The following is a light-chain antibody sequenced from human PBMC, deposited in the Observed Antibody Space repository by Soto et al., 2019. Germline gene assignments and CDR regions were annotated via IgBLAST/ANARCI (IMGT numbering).Light chain of an antibody. CDR3: QQLNTYPYT. CDR1: QDISSY. CDR2: AAS. J-gene: IGKJ2*01. Sequence: IQLTQSPSSLSASVGDRVTITCRTSQDISSYLAWYQQKPGKAPKLLIYAASTLQSAVPSRFSGSGSGTDFTLTISRLQPEDFATYYCQQLNTYPYTFGQGTKLEIK. V-gene: IGKV1-9*01.